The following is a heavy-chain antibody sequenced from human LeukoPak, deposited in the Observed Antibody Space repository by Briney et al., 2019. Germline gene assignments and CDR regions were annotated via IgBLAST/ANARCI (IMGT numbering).Heavy chain of an antibody. J-gene: IGHJ4*02. CDR2: MSPNSGDT. CDR1: GYTFTGYV. V-gene: IGHV1-8*01. Sequence: ASVKVSCKASGYTFTGYVSNGVGRPTGKGLGWMGWMSPNSGDTGYAQKFQDRVTMTRNTSISTAYMELSSLRSDDTAVYYCARGPPNWGYDYWGPGTLVTVSS. CDR3: ARGPPNWGYDY. D-gene: IGHD7-27*01.